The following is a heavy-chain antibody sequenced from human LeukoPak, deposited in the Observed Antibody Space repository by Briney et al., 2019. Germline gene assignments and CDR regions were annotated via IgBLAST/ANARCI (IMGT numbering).Heavy chain of an antibody. CDR3: AGGDEPYDFWSVD. V-gene: IGHV1-2*02. Sequence: ASVKVSCKASGYTFTGYYMHWVRQAPGQGPEWMGWINPNSGGTNYAQKFQGRVTMTRDTSISTAYMELSRLRSDDTAVYYCAGGDEPYDFWSVDWGQGTLVTVSS. D-gene: IGHD3-3*01. J-gene: IGHJ4*02. CDR1: GYTFTGYY. CDR2: INPNSGGT.